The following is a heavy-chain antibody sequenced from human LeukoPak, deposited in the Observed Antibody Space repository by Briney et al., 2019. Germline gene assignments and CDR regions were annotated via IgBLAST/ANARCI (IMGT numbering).Heavy chain of an antibody. Sequence: PGGSLRLSCAASGFTFSSYAMSWVRQAPGKGLEWVSAISGSGGSTYYADSVKGRFTISRDNSKNTLYLQMNSLRAEDTAVYYCASQDFTILGGAPPPFDYWGQGTLVTVSS. CDR2: ISGSGGST. CDR1: GFTFSSYA. V-gene: IGHV3-23*01. D-gene: IGHD3-3*01. CDR3: ASQDFTILGGAPPPFDY. J-gene: IGHJ4*02.